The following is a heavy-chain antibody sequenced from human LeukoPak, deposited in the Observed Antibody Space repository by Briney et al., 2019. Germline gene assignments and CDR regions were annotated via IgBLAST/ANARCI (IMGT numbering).Heavy chain of an antibody. D-gene: IGHD3-22*01. J-gene: IGHJ4*02. V-gene: IGHV4-38-2*02. CDR2: IYYSGST. CDR1: GYSISSGYY. Sequence: SETLSLTCTVSGYSISSGYYWGWIRQPPGKGLEWIGSIYYSGSTYYNPSLKSRVTISVETSKNQFSLKLSSVTAADTAVYYCARVTGYMIEDYFDYWGQGTLVTVSS. CDR3: ARVTGYMIEDYFDY.